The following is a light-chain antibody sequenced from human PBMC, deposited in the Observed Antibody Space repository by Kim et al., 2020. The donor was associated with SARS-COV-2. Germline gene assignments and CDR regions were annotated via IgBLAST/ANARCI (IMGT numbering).Light chain of an antibody. V-gene: IGLV7-46*01. CDR1: SGTVHSGQY. J-gene: IGLJ2*01. CDR3: LLSYSGARV. CDR2: ESS. Sequence: GTVPFHCCYRSGTVHSGQYPYLFQEKPGQAPRTPIYESSNKTPLTPARFSGSLLGGKAALTLSGAQPEDESEYYCLLSYSGARVFGGGTQLTVL.